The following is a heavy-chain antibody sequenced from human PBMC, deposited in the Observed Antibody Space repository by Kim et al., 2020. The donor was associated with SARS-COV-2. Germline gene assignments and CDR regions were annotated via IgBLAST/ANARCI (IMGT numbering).Heavy chain of an antibody. CDR1: GFTFSSYD. CDR3: ARGVGRRVFWSDDDAFDI. J-gene: IGHJ3*02. D-gene: IGHD3-3*01. V-gene: IGHV3-13*04. Sequence: GGSLRLSCAASGFTFSSYDMHWVRQATGKGLEWVSAIGTAGDTYYPGSVKGRFTISRENAKNSLYLQMNSLRAGDTAVYYCARGVGRRVFWSDDDAFDIWGQGTMVTVSS. CDR2: IGTAGDT.